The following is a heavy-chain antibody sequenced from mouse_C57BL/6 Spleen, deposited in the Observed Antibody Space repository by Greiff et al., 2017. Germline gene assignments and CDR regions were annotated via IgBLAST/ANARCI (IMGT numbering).Heavy chain of an antibody. CDR3: ARAYYYGSSPWFAY. CDR1: GFTFSSYT. Sequence: EVQLQEPGGGLVKPGGSLKLSCAASGFTFSSYTMSWVRQTPEKRLEWVATISGGGGNTYYPDSVKGRFTISRDNAKNTLYLQMSSLRSEDTALYYCARAYYYGSSPWFAYWGQGTLVTVSA. J-gene: IGHJ3*01. CDR2: ISGGGGNT. D-gene: IGHD1-1*01. V-gene: IGHV5-9*01.